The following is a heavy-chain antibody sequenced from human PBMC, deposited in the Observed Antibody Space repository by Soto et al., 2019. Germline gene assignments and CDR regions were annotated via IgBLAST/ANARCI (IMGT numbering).Heavy chain of an antibody. J-gene: IGHJ4*02. Sequence: QVQLVQSGAEVKKPGASVKVSCKASGYTFTSYGISWVRQAPGQGLEWMGWISAYNGNTNYAQKLQGRFTMTTDTYPSTAYLELRSLRSDDTAVYYCATKLQIAVAGTTDYWGQGSLVTVSS. CDR1: GYTFTSYG. CDR3: ATKLQIAVAGTTDY. V-gene: IGHV1-18*01. D-gene: IGHD6-19*01. CDR2: ISAYNGNT.